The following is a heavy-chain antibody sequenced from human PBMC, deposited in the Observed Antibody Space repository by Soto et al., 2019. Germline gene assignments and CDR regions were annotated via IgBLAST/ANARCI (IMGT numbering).Heavy chain of an antibody. CDR1: GYTFTRYG. J-gene: IGHJ6*02. V-gene: IGHV1-18*01. D-gene: IGHD3-16*01. CDR3: AMVDVYVTPSPQDV. Sequence: AASVKVSCKASGYTFTRYGIGWARQAPGQGLEWMGWINTYNGNTNYAQNVQGRVTLTTDTSTSTAYMELRSLRSNDTAIYYCAMVDVYVTPSPQDVWGQGTKVTVSS. CDR2: INTYNGNT.